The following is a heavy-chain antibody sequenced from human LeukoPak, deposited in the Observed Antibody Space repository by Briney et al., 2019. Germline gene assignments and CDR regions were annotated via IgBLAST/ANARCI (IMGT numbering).Heavy chain of an antibody. CDR2: LRGNGDT. J-gene: IGHJ4*02. Sequence: GGSLTLSCAASGFIFSSYAMSWVREAPARGLEWVSSLRGNGDTFYADSVKGRFTISRDNSKNSLYLQMNTVRAEDTAVYYCVKGPRPDITVAHTVENWGQGTLVTVSS. V-gene: IGHV3-23*01. CDR1: GFIFSSYA. CDR3: VKGPRPDITVAHTVEN. D-gene: IGHD6-19*01.